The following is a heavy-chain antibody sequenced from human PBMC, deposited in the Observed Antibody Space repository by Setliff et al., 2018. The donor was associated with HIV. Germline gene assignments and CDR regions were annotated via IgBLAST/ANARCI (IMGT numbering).Heavy chain of an antibody. D-gene: IGHD2-2*01. CDR2: VYQSGIT. CDR3: ARRDSSTWYGIFDN. J-gene: IGHJ4*02. CDR1: DGSMTSGSYY. Sequence: SETLSLTCSVSDGSMTSGSYYWGWIRQPPGKGLEWIGSVYQSGITNYNPSLKSRVSISLDKSKKQFSLRLSSVTAADTAEYYCARRDSSTWYGIFDNWGQGTLVTVPQ. V-gene: IGHV4-39*07.